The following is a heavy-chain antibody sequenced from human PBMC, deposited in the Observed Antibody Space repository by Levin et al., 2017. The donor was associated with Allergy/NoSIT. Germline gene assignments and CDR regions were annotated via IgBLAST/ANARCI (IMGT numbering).Heavy chain of an antibody. V-gene: IGHV2-5*02. D-gene: IGHD2-21*02. CDR3: VHTYCGGGCLAHNVASYVFDT. CDR1: GFSLTTRRG. CDR2: VYWVNDR. Sequence: SGPTLVKPTQTLTLTCSFSGFSLTTRRGVGWIRQPPGKALEWLGIVYWVNDRRYSPSLRTRLIITRDTSKNQVVLTLTNMDAVDTGSYYCVHTYCGGGCLAHNVASYVFDTWGQGAMVTVSS. J-gene: IGHJ3*02.